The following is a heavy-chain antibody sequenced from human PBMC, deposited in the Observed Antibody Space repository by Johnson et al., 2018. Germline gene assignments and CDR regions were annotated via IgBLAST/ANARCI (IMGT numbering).Heavy chain of an antibody. CDR1: GYTFPSYD. J-gene: IGHJ6*02. CDR3: ATSSYYYDSSGYYYYYGMDV. CDR2: MNPNSGNT. D-gene: IGHD3-22*01. V-gene: IGHV1-8*01. Sequence: QVQLVESGAEVKKPGASVKVSCKASGYTFPSYDINWVRQATGPGLEWLGWMNPNSGNTGYAQKLPGRATMTRNPSISTAYMELSSLRSEDTAVYYCATSSYYYDSSGYYYYYGMDVWGQGTTVTVSS.